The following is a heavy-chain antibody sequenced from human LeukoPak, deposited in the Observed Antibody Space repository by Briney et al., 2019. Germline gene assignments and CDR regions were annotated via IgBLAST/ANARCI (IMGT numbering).Heavy chain of an antibody. CDR2: IYHSGST. Sequence: SETLSLTCTVSGGSISSSSYYWGWIRQPPGKGLEWIGSIYHSGSTYYNPSLKSRVTISVDTSKNQFSLKLSSVTAADTAVYYCAREIRDGYDRRFDYWGQGTLVTVSS. J-gene: IGHJ4*02. V-gene: IGHV4-39*07. D-gene: IGHD5-24*01. CDR1: GGSISSSSYY. CDR3: AREIRDGYDRRFDY.